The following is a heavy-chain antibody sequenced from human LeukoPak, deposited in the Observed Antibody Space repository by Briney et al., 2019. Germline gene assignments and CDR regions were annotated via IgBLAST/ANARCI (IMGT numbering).Heavy chain of an antibody. J-gene: IGHJ6*02. Sequence: GRSLRLSCAASGFTFTNYGMHWVRQAPGKGLEWVAVISYDGRNTYYEDSVRGRFTISRDNSKNTLYLQTNSLRAEDTAVYYCAKSRENYYGYYAMDVWGQGTTFTVSS. CDR1: GFTFTNYG. V-gene: IGHV3-30*18. CDR3: AKSRENYYGYYAMDV. D-gene: IGHD3-10*01. CDR2: ISYDGRNT.